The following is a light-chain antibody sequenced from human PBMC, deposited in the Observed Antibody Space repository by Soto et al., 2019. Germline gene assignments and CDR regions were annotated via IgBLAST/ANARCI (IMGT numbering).Light chain of an antibody. CDR1: QGISNF. CDR2: AAS. CDR3: QKYESAVLT. J-gene: IGKJ4*01. V-gene: IGKV1-27*01. Sequence: DIQMTQSPSSLSASVGDRVTITCRASQGISNFLAWYQQQPGKVPKLLIYAASTLQSGVPPRFSGSGSGTDFNLTISSLQSEDVATYYCQKYESAVLTFGGGTKVEIK.